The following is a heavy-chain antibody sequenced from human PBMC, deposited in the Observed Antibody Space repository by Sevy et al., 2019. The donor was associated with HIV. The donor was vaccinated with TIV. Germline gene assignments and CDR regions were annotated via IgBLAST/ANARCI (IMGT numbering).Heavy chain of an antibody. J-gene: IGHJ6*02. V-gene: IGHV3-21*01. CDR1: GLTFSVYS. CDR3: ARDRDGSGSSGGYGMDV. CDR2: ISSSSTYI. D-gene: IGHD3-10*01. Sequence: GGSLRLSCVASGLTFSVYSMNWVRQAPGKGLEWVSSISSSSTYIYYADSVKGRFTISRDNAKKSRYLQMNSLRAEDTAVYYCARDRDGSGSSGGYGMDVWGQGTTVTVSS.